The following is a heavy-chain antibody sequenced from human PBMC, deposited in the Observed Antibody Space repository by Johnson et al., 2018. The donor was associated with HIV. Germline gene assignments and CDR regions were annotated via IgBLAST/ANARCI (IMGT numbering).Heavy chain of an antibody. CDR1: GFTFDDYG. V-gene: IGHV3-49*04. CDR2: IRSKAYGGTT. D-gene: IGHD3-22*01. CDR3: SRVGYYYDSSGYYSDALDI. J-gene: IGHJ3*02. Sequence: VQLVESGGGVVQPGRSLRLSCAASGFTFDDYGMSWVRQGPGKGLEWVGFIRSKAYGGTTEYAASVKGRLTISRDDSKSIAYLQMNSLKTEDTAVYYCSRVGYYYDSSGYYSDALDIWGQGTMVTVSS.